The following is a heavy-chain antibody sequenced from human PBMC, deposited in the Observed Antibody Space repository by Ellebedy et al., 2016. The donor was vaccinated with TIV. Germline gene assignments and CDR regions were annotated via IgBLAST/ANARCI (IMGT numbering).Heavy chain of an antibody. D-gene: IGHD2-15*01. CDR1: GASGSVTNSGDF. CDR2: IYYSGST. V-gene: IGHV4-39*07. CDR3: ARELRAAGGHYMDV. J-gene: IGHJ6*03. Sequence: MPSETLSLTCTVSGASGSVTNSGDFWGWIRQPPGKGLEWIGSIYYSGSTYYNPSLKSRVTISVDTSKNQFSLKLNSVTAADTAVYYCARELRAAGGHYMDVWGRGTTVTVSS.